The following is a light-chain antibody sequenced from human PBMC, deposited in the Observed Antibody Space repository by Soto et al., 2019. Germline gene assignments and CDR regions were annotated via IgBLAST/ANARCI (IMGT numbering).Light chain of an antibody. Sequence: QSVLTQPASVSGSPGQSITISCTGTTSDVGHYNFVSWYQHHPGKAPKLMIYEVSTRPSGVSNRFSGSKSGNTASLTISGLQAEDEADYYCTSYISSNIVGVFGGGTKVTVL. CDR2: EVS. V-gene: IGLV2-14*01. J-gene: IGLJ3*02. CDR3: TSYISSNIVGV. CDR1: TSDVGHYNF.